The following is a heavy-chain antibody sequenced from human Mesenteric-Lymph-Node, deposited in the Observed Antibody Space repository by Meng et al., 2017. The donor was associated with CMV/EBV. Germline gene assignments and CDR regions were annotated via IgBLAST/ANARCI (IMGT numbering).Heavy chain of an antibody. CDR2: IRYDGSNK. CDR1: GFTFSSCG. J-gene: IGHJ4*02. CDR3: ATHYYDSSGYWDHYFDY. V-gene: IGHV3-30*02. Sequence: GESLKISCAASGFTFSSCGMHWVRQAPGKGLEWVAFIRYDGSNKYYADSVKGRFTISRDNSKNTLYLQMNSLRAEDTAVYYCATHYYDSSGYWDHYFDYWGQGTLVTVSS. D-gene: IGHD3-22*01.